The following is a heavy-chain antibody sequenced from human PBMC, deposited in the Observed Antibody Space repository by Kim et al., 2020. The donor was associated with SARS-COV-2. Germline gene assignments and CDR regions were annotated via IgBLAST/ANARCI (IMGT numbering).Heavy chain of an antibody. J-gene: IGHJ4*02. CDR3: ARGRPDVDS. Sequence: SETLSLTCTVSGGFISTYYWSWIRQPPGKGLEWIGYIYYSGSTDYNPSLKSRVTISVDTSNNQFSLKLSSVTAADTAMYYCARGRPDVDSCGQGTLVTVS. CDR2: IYYSGST. V-gene: IGHV4-59*01. CDR1: GGFISTYY.